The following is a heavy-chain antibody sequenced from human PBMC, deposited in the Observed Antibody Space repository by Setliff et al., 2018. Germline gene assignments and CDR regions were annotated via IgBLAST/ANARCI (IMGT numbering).Heavy chain of an antibody. V-gene: IGHV1-18*01. Sequence: ASVKVSCKTSGYTFTNYGINWVRQAPGQGLEWMGWNSAYAQKFQGRVTMTTDTPTSTAYMELSRLKYDDTAVYYCARDPKLVGAPERAFDYWGQGTQVTVSS. J-gene: IGHJ4*02. CDR1: GYTFTNYG. CDR2: NSA. D-gene: IGHD1-26*01. CDR3: ARDPKLVGAPERAFDY.